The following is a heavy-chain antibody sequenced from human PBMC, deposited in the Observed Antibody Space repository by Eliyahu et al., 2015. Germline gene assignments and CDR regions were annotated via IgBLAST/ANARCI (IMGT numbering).Heavy chain of an antibody. J-gene: IGHJ4*02. CDR1: GGSFSGYX. CDR3: ARRGWXYCSSTSCPRGVDY. CDR2: INHSGST. Sequence: QVQLQQWGAGLLXPSXTLSLTCAVYGGSFSGYXWSWIRQPPGKGLEWIGEINHSGSTNYNPSLKSRVTISVDTSKNQFSLKLSSVTAADTAVYYCARRGWXYCSSTSCPRGVDYWGQGTLVTVSS. V-gene: IGHV4-34*01. D-gene: IGHD2-2*01.